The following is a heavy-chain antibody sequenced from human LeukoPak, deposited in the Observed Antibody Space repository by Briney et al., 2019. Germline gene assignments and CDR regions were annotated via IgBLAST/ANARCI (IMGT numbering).Heavy chain of an antibody. Sequence: GGSLRLSCAASGFTVSSNYMSRVRQAPGKGLEWVSVIYSGGSTYYADSVKGRFTISRDNSKNTLYLQMNSLRAEDTAVYYCVTTSFDYYYGMDVWGQGTTVTVSS. D-gene: IGHD1-14*01. J-gene: IGHJ6*02. CDR2: IYSGGST. CDR3: VTTSFDYYYGMDV. V-gene: IGHV3-53*01. CDR1: GFTVSSNY.